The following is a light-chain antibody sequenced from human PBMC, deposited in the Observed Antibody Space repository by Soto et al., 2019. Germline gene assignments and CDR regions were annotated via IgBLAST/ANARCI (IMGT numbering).Light chain of an antibody. J-gene: IGLJ1*01. V-gene: IGLV2-23*01. CDR1: ISDVGSYNL. CDR2: EGS. Sequence: QCALTQTASVSGSPGQSITISCTGTISDVGSYNLVSWYQQHPGKAPKLMIYEGSKRPSGVSNRFSGSKSGNTASLTISGLQADDEADYYCCSYAGSSTFYVFGTGTKVTVL. CDR3: CSYAGSSTFYV.